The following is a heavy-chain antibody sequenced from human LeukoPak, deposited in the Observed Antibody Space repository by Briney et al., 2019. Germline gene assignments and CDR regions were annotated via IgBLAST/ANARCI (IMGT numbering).Heavy chain of an antibody. V-gene: IGHV3-30-3*01. D-gene: IGHD6-13*01. CDR3: AKDHLYSRPIYFDY. CDR1: GLTFSSYA. Sequence: QPGGSLRLSCAASGLTFSSYAMHWVRQALGKGLEWVAVISYDGSNKYYADSVKGRFTISRDNSKNTLYLQMNSLRAEDTAVYYCAKDHLYSRPIYFDYWGQGTLVTVSS. CDR2: ISYDGSNK. J-gene: IGHJ4*02.